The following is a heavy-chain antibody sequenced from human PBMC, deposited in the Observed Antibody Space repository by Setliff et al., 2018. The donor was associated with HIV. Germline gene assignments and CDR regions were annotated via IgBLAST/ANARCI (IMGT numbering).Heavy chain of an antibody. J-gene: IGHJ6*03. CDR1: GGTFSSYA. D-gene: IGHD2-2*01. V-gene: IGHV1-69*04. Sequence: ASVKVSCKASGGTFSSYAISWVRQAPGQGLEWMGRIIPILGIANYAQKFRGRVTITADKSTSTVYMEVSRLRSEDTAMYYCARGPKDCTSTSCRYYYYYYYMDVWGKGTPVTVSS. CDR2: IIPILGIA. CDR3: ARGPKDCTSTSCRYYYYYYYMDV.